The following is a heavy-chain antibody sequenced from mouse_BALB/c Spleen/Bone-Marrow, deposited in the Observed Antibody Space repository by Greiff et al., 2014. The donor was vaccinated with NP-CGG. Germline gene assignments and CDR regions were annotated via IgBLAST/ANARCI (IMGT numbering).Heavy chain of an antibody. CDR2: IYPGTGST. CDR3: ARWLLLDY. J-gene: IGHJ2*01. Sequence: LQQSGSELVRPGASVKLSCKASGYTVTSYWMHWVKQRPGQGLEWIGNIYPGTGSTNYDEKFKSKATLTVDTSSRTAYMQLSSLTSEDSAVYYCARWLLLDYWGQGTTLTVSS. V-gene: IGHV1S22*01. D-gene: IGHD2-3*01. CDR1: GYTVTSYW.